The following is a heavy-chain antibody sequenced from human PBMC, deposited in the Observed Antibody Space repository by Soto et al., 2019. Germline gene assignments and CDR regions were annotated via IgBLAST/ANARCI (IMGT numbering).Heavy chain of an antibody. V-gene: IGHV3-23*01. J-gene: IGHJ4*02. Sequence: EVQLLESGGGLVQPGGSLRLSCAASGFTFSSYAMNWVRQAPGKGLGWVSAISGSGGSTYYADSVKGRFTISRDNSKNSLYLQMNSLRAEDTAVYYCAKGAVVRGVYDLDYWGQGTLVTVSP. CDR1: GFTFSSYA. CDR3: AKGAVVRGVYDLDY. D-gene: IGHD3-10*01. CDR2: ISGSGGST.